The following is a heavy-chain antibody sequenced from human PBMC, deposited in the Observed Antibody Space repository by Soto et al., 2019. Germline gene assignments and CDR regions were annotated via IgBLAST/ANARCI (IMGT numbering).Heavy chain of an antibody. CDR1: GFTFSSYD. D-gene: IGHD6-13*01. V-gene: IGHV3-13*01. CDR3: ARVPGSSWYRGDYYYGMDV. J-gene: IGHJ6*02. Sequence: GGSLRLSCAASGFTFSSYDMHWVRQATGKGLEWVSAIGTAGDTYYPGSVKGRFTISRENAKNSLYLQMNSLRAEDTAVYYCARVPGSSWYRGDYYYGMDVWGQGTTVTVSS. CDR2: IGTAGDT.